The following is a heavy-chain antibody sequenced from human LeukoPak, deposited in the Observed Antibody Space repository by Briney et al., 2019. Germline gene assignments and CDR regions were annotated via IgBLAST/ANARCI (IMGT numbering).Heavy chain of an antibody. Sequence: ASVKVSCTASGYTFTRYGVNWVRQAPGQGLEWMGWINPKIGNPTYAQGFTGRFVFSLDTSVTTAYLQINSLRDEDTAVYYCARSGFWTDHSAFDIWGQGTMVTVSS. CDR1: GYTFTRYG. V-gene: IGHV7-4-1*02. J-gene: IGHJ3*02. D-gene: IGHD3/OR15-3a*01. CDR3: ARSGFWTDHSAFDI. CDR2: INPKIGNP.